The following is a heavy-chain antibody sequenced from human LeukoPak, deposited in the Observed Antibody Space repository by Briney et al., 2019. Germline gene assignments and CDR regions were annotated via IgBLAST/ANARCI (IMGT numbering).Heavy chain of an antibody. CDR1: GYSISSGYY. CDR3: ARRPHCSGVTCYRRWFDA. CDR2: IDHNGRT. D-gene: IGHD2-15*01. V-gene: IGHV4-38-2*02. Sequence: PSETLSLTCTVSGYSISSGYYWGWIRQPPGKGLEWIASIDHNGRTYYNPSLESRVTISVDTSKNQFSLMLNSVTAADTAVYYCARRPHCSGVTCYRRWFDAWGQGTLVSVSS. J-gene: IGHJ5*02.